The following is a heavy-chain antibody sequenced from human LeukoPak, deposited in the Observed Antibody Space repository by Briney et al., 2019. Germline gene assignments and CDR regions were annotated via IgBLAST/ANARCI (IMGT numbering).Heavy chain of an antibody. D-gene: IGHD3-10*01. CDR3: AKVVGPPGSY. Sequence: GGSLRLSCVASGFSFSSDGMHWVRQAPGKGLEWLSVIPYDGSNKYYTDSVQGRFTISRDNSKNTLYLQMNSLRAEDTAVYYCAKVVGPPGSYWGQGTLVTVSS. CDR2: IPYDGSNK. CDR1: GFSFSSDG. J-gene: IGHJ4*02. V-gene: IGHV3-30*18.